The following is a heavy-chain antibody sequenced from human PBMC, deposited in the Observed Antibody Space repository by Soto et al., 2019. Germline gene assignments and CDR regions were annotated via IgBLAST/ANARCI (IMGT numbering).Heavy chain of an antibody. V-gene: IGHV1-46*01. CDR1: GYTFTSYD. D-gene: IGHD6-13*01. Sequence: GASVNVSCKASGYTFTSYDMHWGRQAPGQGLEWMGIINPSGGSTSYAQKFQGRVTMTRDTSTSTVYMELSSLRSEDTAVYYCARAAAGTDDYYYYGMDVWGQGTTVTVSS. CDR2: INPSGGST. CDR3: ARAAAGTDDYYYYGMDV. J-gene: IGHJ6*02.